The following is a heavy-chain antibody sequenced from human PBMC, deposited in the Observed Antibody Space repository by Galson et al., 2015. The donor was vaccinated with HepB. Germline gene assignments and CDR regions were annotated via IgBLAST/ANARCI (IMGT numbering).Heavy chain of an antibody. D-gene: IGHD4-17*01. CDR2: IIPILGIA. CDR1: GGTFSSYT. Sequence: SVKVSCKASGGTFSSYTISWVRQAPGQGLEWMGRIIPILGIANYAQKFQGRVTITADKSTSTAYMELSSLRSEDTAVYYCAKGDGDYPGEAFDIWGQGTMVTVSS. CDR3: AKGDGDYPGEAFDI. J-gene: IGHJ3*02. V-gene: IGHV1-69*02.